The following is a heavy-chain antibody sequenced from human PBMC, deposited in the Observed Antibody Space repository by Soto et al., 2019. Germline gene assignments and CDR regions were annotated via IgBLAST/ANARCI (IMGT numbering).Heavy chain of an antibody. CDR3: AANRGYNYYYGMDV. Sequence: EVQLLESGGGLVQPGGSLRLSCAASGFTFSSYAMSWVRQAPGKGLEWVSAISGSGGSTYYADSVKGRFTISRDNSKNSLNLQMTSLRAEDTAVYYFAANRGYNYYYGMDVWGQGTTVTVSS. CDR2: ISGSGGST. J-gene: IGHJ6*02. D-gene: IGHD3-22*01. CDR1: GFTFSSYA. V-gene: IGHV3-23*01.